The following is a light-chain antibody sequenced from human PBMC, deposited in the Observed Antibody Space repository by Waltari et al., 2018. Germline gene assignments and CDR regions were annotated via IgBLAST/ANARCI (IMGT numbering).Light chain of an antibody. J-gene: IGKJ2*03. CDR2: GGS. V-gene: IGKV2-40*01. CDR3: VQVIAFPYS. Sequence: DIVMTQTPLSLPITPGEPASISCRSSQSLLHSSGNTYLHWYLQKPGQSPQLLIYGGSNRASGVPDRFSGSASGTDFTLKISKVEAEDVGVYYCVQVIAFPYSFGQGTKVEIK. CDR1: QSLLHSSGNTY.